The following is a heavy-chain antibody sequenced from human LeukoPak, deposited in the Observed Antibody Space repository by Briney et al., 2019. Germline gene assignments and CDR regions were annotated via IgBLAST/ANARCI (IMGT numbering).Heavy chain of an antibody. D-gene: IGHD5-24*01. CDR2: INHSGST. CDR1: GGSFSGYY. J-gene: IGHJ4*02. Sequence: SETLSLTCAVYGGSFSGYYWSWIRQPPGKGLEWIGEINHSGSTNYSPSLKSRVTISLDTSRNQFSLKLNSVTAADTAVYYCARRGGYNFDYWGQGTLVTVSS. CDR3: ARRGGYNFDY. V-gene: IGHV4-34*01.